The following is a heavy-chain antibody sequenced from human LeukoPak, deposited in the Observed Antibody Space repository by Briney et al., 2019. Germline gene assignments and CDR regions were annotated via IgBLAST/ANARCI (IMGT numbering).Heavy chain of an antibody. Sequence: GGSLRLSCAASGFTFSSYGMHWVRQGPGKGLEWVALISYDGTKKYYADSVKGRFTISRDNSKNTLYLQMNSLRPEDTAVYYCVRDTQWLVPDYWGQGTLVTVSS. CDR1: GFTFSSYG. D-gene: IGHD6-19*01. V-gene: IGHV3-30*03. CDR2: ISYDGTKK. CDR3: VRDTQWLVPDY. J-gene: IGHJ4*02.